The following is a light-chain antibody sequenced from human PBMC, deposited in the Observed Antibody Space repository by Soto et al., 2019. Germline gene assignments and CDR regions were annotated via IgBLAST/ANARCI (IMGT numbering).Light chain of an antibody. CDR2: DVS. V-gene: IGLV2-14*03. CDR3: SSYTTSDTRQMV. J-gene: IGLJ1*01. CDR1: SSDVGGYNY. Sequence: QSALTRPASVTGSPGQSITISCTGTSSDVGGYNYVSWYQHHPGKAPKLIIYDVSNRPSGVSIRFSGSKSANTASLTISGLQPEYEAEYHCSSYTTSDTRQMVFGTGTKVTVL.